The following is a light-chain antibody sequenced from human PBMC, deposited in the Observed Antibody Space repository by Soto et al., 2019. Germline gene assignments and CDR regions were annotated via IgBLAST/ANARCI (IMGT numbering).Light chain of an antibody. CDR1: QSVSSN. CDR3: QQYNNWPPEGFT. V-gene: IGKV3-15*01. Sequence: IVMTQSPATLSVSPGERATLSCRASQSVSSNLAWYQQKPGQAPRLLIYGASTRATGIPARFSGSGSGTEFTLTISSLQSEDFAVYYCQQYNNWPPEGFTVGPGTKVDIK. J-gene: IGKJ3*01. CDR2: GAS.